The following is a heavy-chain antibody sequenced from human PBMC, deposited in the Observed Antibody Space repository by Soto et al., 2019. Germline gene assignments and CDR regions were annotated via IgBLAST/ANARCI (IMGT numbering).Heavy chain of an antibody. D-gene: IGHD2-15*01. V-gene: IGHV4-59*01. CDR2: IYYSGST. CDR1: GGSISSYY. CDR3: ARSYRRYCSGGSCYSYYYYYMDV. Sequence: QVQLQESGPGLVKPSETLSLTCTVSGGSISSYYWSWIRQPPGKGLEWIGYIYYSGSTNSNPSLTSRVTISVDTSKNQVSLKLRSVTAVDTAVYYCARSYRRYCSGGSCYSYYYYYMDVWGKGTTVTVSS. J-gene: IGHJ6*03.